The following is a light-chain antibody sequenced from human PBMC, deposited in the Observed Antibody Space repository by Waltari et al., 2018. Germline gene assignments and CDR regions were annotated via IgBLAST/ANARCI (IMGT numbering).Light chain of an antibody. CDR1: QSVSSN. CDR2: GAS. J-gene: IGKJ2*01. CDR3: QQYNNWPLYT. Sequence: EMVMTQSPATLSVSPGERATLSCRASQSVSSNLAWYQQKPGQAPRLLIYGASTRATGIPARFSGSGSGTEFTLTISSMQSEDFAVYYCQQYNNWPLYTCGQGTKLEIK. V-gene: IGKV3-15*01.